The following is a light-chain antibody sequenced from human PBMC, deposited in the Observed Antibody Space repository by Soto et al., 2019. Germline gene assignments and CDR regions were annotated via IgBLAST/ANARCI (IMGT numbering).Light chain of an antibody. V-gene: IGKV1-5*01. J-gene: IGKJ1*01. CDR3: QQYNNYST. Sequence: DIQMTQSPSTLSASVGDRVTITCRASQSISDWLAWFQLKPGKAPKLLIYDASSLESGVPSRFSGSGSGTEFTLTISSLQPDDFPTYYCQQYNNYSTFGQGTKGEIK. CDR2: DAS. CDR1: QSISDW.